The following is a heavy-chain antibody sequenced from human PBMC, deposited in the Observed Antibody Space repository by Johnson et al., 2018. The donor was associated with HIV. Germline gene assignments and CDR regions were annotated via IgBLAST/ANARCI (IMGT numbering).Heavy chain of an antibody. Sequence: HVQLVESGGGVVQPGRSLRLSCAASGFTFSTYAMHWVRQAPGKGLEWVAVISYDGSDKYYADSVKGRFTISRDSSKNTLYLQMNSLRAEDTALYYCARASDAFDIWGQGTMV. J-gene: IGHJ3*02. CDR1: GFTFSTYA. CDR2: ISYDGSDK. V-gene: IGHV3-30*04. CDR3: ARASDAFDI.